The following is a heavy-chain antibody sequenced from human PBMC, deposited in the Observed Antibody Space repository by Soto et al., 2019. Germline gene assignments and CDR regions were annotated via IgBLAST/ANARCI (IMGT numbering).Heavy chain of an antibody. CDR2: IYYSGST. D-gene: IGHD4-17*01. V-gene: IGHV4-59*01. CDR3: ACSMTILNWFDS. Sequence: SETLSLTCTVSGVSISSYYWSWIRQPPGKGLEWVADIYYSGSTNYNPSRKSRGTISVDTSKNQFSLKLSSATAADMSVYYCACSMTILNWFDSWGQGTLVTVSS. J-gene: IGHJ5*01. CDR1: GVSISSYY.